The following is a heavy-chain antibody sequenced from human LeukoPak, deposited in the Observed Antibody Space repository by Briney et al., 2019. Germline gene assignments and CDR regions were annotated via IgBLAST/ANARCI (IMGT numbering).Heavy chain of an antibody. CDR3: AREGAPNSGYDSSFFDY. Sequence: ASVKVSCKASGGTFSSYAISWVRHAPGQGLEWMGGIIPIFGTANYAQKFQGRVTITTDESTSTAYMELSSLRSEDTAGYYCAREGAPNSGYDSSFFDYWGQGTLVTVSS. J-gene: IGHJ4*02. V-gene: IGHV1-69*05. CDR2: IIPIFGTA. CDR1: GGTFSSYA. D-gene: IGHD5-12*01.